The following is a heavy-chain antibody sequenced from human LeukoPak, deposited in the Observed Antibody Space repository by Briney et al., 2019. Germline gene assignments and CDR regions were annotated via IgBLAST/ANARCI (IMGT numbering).Heavy chain of an antibody. CDR2: INPSDGST. V-gene: IGHV1-46*01. CDR1: GYTFTNYY. Sequence: ASVTVSFTASGYTFTNYYIHWVRQAPGQGLELTGIINPSDGSTTNYKKFQSSGTITRETSTSTVFMEMISLGSEETAVYYCAREGPYSDSSGWRFDCWGQGGLVTVSS. CDR3: AREGPYSDSSGWRFDC. J-gene: IGHJ4*02. D-gene: IGHD6-6*01.